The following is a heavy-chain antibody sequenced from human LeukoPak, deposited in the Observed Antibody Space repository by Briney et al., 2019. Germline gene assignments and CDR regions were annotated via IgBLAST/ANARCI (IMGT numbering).Heavy chain of an antibody. V-gene: IGHV3-23*01. Sequence: PGGSQRLSCAGSGFTSSSYAMSWVRQAPGKGLEWVSAISGSGGSTYYADSVKGRFTISRDNSKNTLYLQMNSLRAEDTAVYYCAKDPSTVPYYDFWSRYPDDYYYYGMDVWGQGTTVTVSS. D-gene: IGHD3-3*01. J-gene: IGHJ6*02. CDR3: AKDPSTVPYYDFWSRYPDDYYYYGMDV. CDR1: GFTSSSYA. CDR2: ISGSGGST.